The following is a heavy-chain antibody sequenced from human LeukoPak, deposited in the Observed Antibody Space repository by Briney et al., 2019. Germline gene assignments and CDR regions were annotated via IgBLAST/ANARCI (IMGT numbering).Heavy chain of an antibody. D-gene: IGHD3-22*01. J-gene: IGHJ3*02. Sequence: PSETLSLTCTVSGGSISSYYWSWIRQPPGKGLEWIGYIYYSGSTNYNSSFKSRVTISVDTSKNQFSLKLSSVTAADTAVYYCARLGYDSSGYLGNDAFDIWGQGTMVTVSS. V-gene: IGHV4-59*12. CDR3: ARLGYDSSGYLGNDAFDI. CDR2: IYYSGST. CDR1: GGSISSYY.